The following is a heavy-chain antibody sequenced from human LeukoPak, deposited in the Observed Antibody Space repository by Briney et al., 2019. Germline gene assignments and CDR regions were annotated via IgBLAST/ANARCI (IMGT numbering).Heavy chain of an antibody. D-gene: IGHD6-19*01. CDR2: ISGSGGST. V-gene: IGHV3-23*01. CDR1: GFTFSSYA. Sequence: AGGSLRLSCAASGFTFSSYAMSWVRQAPGKGLEWVSAISGSGGSTYYAASVKGRFTISRDNSKNTLYLQMNSLRAEDTAVYYCAKDPYSSGWATGLYNWFDPWGQGTLVTVSS. CDR3: AKDPYSSGWATGLYNWFDP. J-gene: IGHJ5*02.